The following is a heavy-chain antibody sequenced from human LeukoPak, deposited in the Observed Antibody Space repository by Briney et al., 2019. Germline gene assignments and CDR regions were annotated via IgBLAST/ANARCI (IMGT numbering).Heavy chain of an antibody. D-gene: IGHD2-2*02. CDR1: GGSFSGYY. J-gene: IGHJ4*02. V-gene: IGHV4-34*01. CDR3: ARGPTPDIVVVPAAIARGAANHYFDY. Sequence: SETLSLTCAVYGGSFSGYYWSWIRQPPGKELEWIGEINHSGSTNYNPSLKSRVTISVDTSKNQFSLKLSSVTAADTAVYYCARGPTPDIVVVPAAIARGAANHYFDYWGQGTLVTVSS. CDR2: INHSGST.